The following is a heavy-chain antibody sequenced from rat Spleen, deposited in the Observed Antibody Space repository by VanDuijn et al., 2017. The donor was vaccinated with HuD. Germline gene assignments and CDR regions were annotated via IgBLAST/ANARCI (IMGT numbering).Heavy chain of an antibody. V-gene: IGHV5-19*01. CDR3: TTRIITRYYWYFDF. CDR2: ISPSGGSN. D-gene: IGHD1-6*01. CDR1: GFTFSNYG. J-gene: IGHJ1*01. Sequence: EVQLVESGGGLVQPGRSLKVSCAASGFTFSNYGTHWIRQAPTKGLEWVASISPSGGSNYYRDSVKGRFTISRDYAETTLYLQMDSLRSEDTATYFCTTRIITRYYWYFDFWGPGTMVTVSS.